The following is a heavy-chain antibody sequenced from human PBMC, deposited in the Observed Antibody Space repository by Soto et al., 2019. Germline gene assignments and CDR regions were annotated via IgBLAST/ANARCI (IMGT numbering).Heavy chain of an antibody. CDR1: GCSISRDYY. V-gene: IGHV4-38-2*01. CDR3: ERADFWSGYSYYGMDV. J-gene: IGHJ6*02. D-gene: IGHD3-3*01. CDR2: IYHSGST. Sequence: LPENLSLTCAVSGCSISRDYYWGWSRQPPGKGLEWLGSIYHSGSTYYNPSLKSRVTISVDTSKNQFSLKPSSVTAADTAVYYCERADFWSGYSYYGMDVWAQGPTVT.